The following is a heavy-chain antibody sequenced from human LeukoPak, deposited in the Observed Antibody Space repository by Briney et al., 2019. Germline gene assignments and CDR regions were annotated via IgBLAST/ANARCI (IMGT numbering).Heavy chain of an antibody. CDR3: ARVYYYTSGSRWGDYFDY. V-gene: IGHV3-7*01. Sequence: PGGSLGLSCAASGFTFSSYWMSWVRQAPGKGLEWVANIKPGGSEKYYVDSVKGRFTISRDNAKNSLYLQMNSLRAEDTAVYYCARVYYYTSGSRWGDYFDYWGQGTLVTVSS. D-gene: IGHD3-10*01. J-gene: IGHJ4*02. CDR2: IKPGGSEK. CDR1: GFTFSSYW.